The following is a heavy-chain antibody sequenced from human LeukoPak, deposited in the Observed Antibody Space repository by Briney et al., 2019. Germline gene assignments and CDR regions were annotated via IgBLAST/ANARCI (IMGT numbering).Heavy chain of an antibody. CDR1: GGTFSSYA. CDR2: IIPIFGTA. Sequence: GASVTVSCKASGGTFSSYAISWVRQAPGQGLEWMGGIIPIFGTANYAQKFQGRVTITADESTSTAYMELSSLRSEDTAVYYCASGYSGSYGTTFDIWGQGTMVTVSS. D-gene: IGHD1-26*01. J-gene: IGHJ3*02. V-gene: IGHV1-69*13. CDR3: ASGYSGSYGTTFDI.